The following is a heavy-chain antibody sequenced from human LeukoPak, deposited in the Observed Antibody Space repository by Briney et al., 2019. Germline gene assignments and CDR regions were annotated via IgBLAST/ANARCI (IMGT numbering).Heavy chain of an antibody. V-gene: IGHV4-38-2*02. J-gene: IGHJ4*02. CDR3: ARVSSSTGVDY. CDR1: GYSISSGYY. Sequence: PSETLSLTCTVSGYSISSGYYWGWIRQPPGKGLEWIGSIYHSGSTYYNPSLKSRVTISVDTSKNQFSLKLSSVTAADTAVYYCARVSSSTGVDYWGQGTLVTVSS. D-gene: IGHD6-6*01. CDR2: IYHSGST.